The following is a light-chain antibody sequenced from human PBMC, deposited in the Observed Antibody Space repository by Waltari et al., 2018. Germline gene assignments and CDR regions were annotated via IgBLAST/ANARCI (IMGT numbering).Light chain of an antibody. J-gene: IGLJ2*01. CDR2: DVS. CDR3: CSYAGSYTVV. Sequence: QSALTQPRSVSGSPGQSVTLSCTGTSNDVGGYNYVSWYQQHPGKAPKLMIYDVSKRPSGVPDRFSASKSGNTASLTISGLQAEDEADYYCCSYAGSYTVVFGGGTKLTVL. CDR1: SNDVGGYNY. V-gene: IGLV2-11*01.